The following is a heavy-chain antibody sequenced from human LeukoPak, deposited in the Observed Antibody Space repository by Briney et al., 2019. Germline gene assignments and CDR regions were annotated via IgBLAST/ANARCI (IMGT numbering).Heavy chain of an antibody. CDR3: ARDAFLCSGGSCYFYYYYYGMDV. J-gene: IGHJ6*02. V-gene: IGHV3-30-3*01. Sequence: GGSLRLSCAASGFTFSSYAMHWVRQAPGKGLEWVGVISYDGSNNYYATPVKGRFTISRDNSKNTMYLQMNSLRAEDTAVYYCARDAFLCSGGSCYFYYYYYGMDVWGQGTTVTVSS. CDR2: ISYDGSNN. CDR1: GFTFSSYA. D-gene: IGHD2-15*01.